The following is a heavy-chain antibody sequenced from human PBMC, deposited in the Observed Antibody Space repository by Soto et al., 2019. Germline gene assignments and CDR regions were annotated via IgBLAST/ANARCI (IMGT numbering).Heavy chain of an antibody. CDR1: GGTFSSYA. Sequence: QVQLVQSGAEVKKPGSSVKVSCKASGGTFSSYAISWVRQAPGQGLEWMGGIIPIFGTANYAQKFQGRVTITADEATSNAYMELSSLRSEYTAVYYFARGDSSGWPFDYWGQGTLGTVSS. CDR2: IIPIFGTA. J-gene: IGHJ4*02. V-gene: IGHV1-69*01. D-gene: IGHD6-19*01. CDR3: ARGDSSGWPFDY.